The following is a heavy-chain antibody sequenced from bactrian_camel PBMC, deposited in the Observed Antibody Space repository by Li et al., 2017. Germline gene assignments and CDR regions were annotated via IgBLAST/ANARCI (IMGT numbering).Heavy chain of an antibody. CDR2: ISTGDGSP. D-gene: IGHD1*01. V-gene: IGHV3S54*01. CDR1: GDMCSS. J-gene: IGHJ4*01. Sequence: VQLVESGGGSVQPGGSLRLSCAASGDMCSSMGWFRQAPGKEREGVAAISTGDGSPYYADSVRGRFTFSQDNADDALYLQMDNLNTDDTAVHYCSSRACMYGSSGQGTQVTVS.